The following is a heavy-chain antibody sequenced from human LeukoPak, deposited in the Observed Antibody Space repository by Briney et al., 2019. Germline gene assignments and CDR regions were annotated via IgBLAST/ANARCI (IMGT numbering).Heavy chain of an antibody. Sequence: GGSLRLSCAASGFTFSSYAMSWVRQAPGKGLEWVSTVSLNGGSTYYADSVKGRFTISRDNSKNTLYLQLNSLRAEDTAVYYCAKATGYLSWGQGILVTVSS. J-gene: IGHJ4*02. CDR1: GFTFSSYA. D-gene: IGHD1-14*01. CDR2: VSLNGGST. V-gene: IGHV3-23*01. CDR3: AKATGYLS.